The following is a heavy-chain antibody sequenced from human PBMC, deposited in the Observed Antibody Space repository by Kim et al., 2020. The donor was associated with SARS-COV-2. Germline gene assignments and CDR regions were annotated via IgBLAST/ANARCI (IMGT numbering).Heavy chain of an antibody. CDR3: ARGEPSGSFSYYYYMDV. D-gene: IGHD1-26*01. J-gene: IGHJ6*03. CDR2: INPSGGST. CDR1: GYTFTSYY. Sequence: ASVKVSCKASGYTFTSYYMHWVRQAPGQGLEWMGIINPSGGSTSYAQKFQGRVTMTRDTSTSTVYMELSSLRSEDTAVYYCARGEPSGSFSYYYYMDVWGKGTTVTVSS. V-gene: IGHV1-46*01.